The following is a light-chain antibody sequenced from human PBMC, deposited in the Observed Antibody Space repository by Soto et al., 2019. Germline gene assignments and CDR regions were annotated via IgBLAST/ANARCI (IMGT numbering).Light chain of an antibody. CDR2: GAS. V-gene: IGKV3-11*01. CDR1: QSIQSD. Sequence: EIMMTQSPATLSVSPGERAALSCRASQSIQSDLAWYQQKPGQGPRLLIYGASTRATGIPDRFSGSGSGTDFTLTISSLEPEDFAVYYCQQRSNWFLTFGGGTKVDIK. CDR3: QQRSNWFLT. J-gene: IGKJ4*01.